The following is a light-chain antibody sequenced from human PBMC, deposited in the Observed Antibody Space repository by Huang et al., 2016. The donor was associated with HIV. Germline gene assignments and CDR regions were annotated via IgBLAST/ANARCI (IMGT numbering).Light chain of an antibody. J-gene: IGKJ2*01. CDR3: QQSYTTPNA. Sequence: LQMTQSSISLSAAVGDRVTITCRASQTINTYLNWDQHKPGKTPKLLIYATSSLQSGVPSRFSGSGSGTDFTLSISSLQPEDAATYYCQQSYTTPNAFGQGTKLEI. CDR2: ATS. V-gene: IGKV1-39*01. CDR1: QTINTY.